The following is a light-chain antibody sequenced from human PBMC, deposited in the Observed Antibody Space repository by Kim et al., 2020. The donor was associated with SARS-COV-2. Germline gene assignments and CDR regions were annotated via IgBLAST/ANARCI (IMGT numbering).Light chain of an antibody. CDR2: GNS. Sequence: GQRLTISCTGSSSNIGAGYDVHWYQQLPGTAPKLLIYGNSNRPSGVPDRFSGSKSGTSASLAITGLQAEDEADYYCQSYDSSLSVVFGGGTQLTVL. V-gene: IGLV1-40*01. J-gene: IGLJ2*01. CDR3: QSYDSSLSVV. CDR1: SSNIGAGYD.